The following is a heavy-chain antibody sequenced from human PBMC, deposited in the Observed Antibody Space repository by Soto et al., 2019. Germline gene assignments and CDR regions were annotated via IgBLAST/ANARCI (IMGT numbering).Heavy chain of an antibody. CDR3: AIDSHKQLWLPVLPGY. Sequence: GGSLRLSCAAYGFTFSSYAMHWVRQAPGKGLEWVAVISYDGSNKYYADSVKGRFTISRDNSKNTLYLQMNSLRAEDTAVYYYAIDSHKQLWLPVLPGYWGQGSLAIVSS. CDR2: ISYDGSNK. D-gene: IGHD5-18*01. J-gene: IGHJ4*02. V-gene: IGHV3-30-3*01. CDR1: GFTFSSYA.